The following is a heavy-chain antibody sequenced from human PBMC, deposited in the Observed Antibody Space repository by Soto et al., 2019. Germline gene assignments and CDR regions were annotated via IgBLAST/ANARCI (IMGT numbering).Heavy chain of an antibody. CDR3: ARGVGFGYYYYHMGL. CDR2: IYYSGSA. V-gene: IGHV4-61*01. D-gene: IGHD3-10*01. CDR1: GDSLTSVSDY. Sequence: SDTLSLTSAVSGDSLTSVSDYWSWIRQPPGKGLEWIGYIYYSGSADYNPSLGSRVTISIDTSKNQFSLKLTSVTAADTAVYYCARGVGFGYYYYHMGLWRQGTTVIVSS. J-gene: IGHJ6*02.